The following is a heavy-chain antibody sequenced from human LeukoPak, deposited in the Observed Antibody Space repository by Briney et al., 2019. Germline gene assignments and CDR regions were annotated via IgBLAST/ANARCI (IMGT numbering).Heavy chain of an antibody. CDR2: IYHSGSS. J-gene: IGHJ4*02. V-gene: IGHV4-30-2*01. CDR1: GDSISSGGYY. D-gene: IGHD3-22*01. CDR3: ARATYYYDSSGYFLDY. Sequence: SQTLSLTCTVSGDSISSGGYYWSWIRQPPGKGLEWIGYIYHSGSSYYNPSLKSRVTISIDRSKTQFSLRLSSVTAADTAVYYCARATYYYDSSGYFLDYWGQGTLVTVSS.